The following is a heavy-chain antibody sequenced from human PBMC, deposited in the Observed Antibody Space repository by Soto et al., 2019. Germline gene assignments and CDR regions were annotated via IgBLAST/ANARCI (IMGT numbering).Heavy chain of an antibody. CDR2: ISSSGSTI. J-gene: IGHJ3*02. V-gene: IGHV3-11*01. CDR1: GFTFSDYY. CDR3: ARDQQGDYCSGGSCVPGDAFDI. D-gene: IGHD2-15*01. Sequence: QVQLVESGGGLVKPGGSLRLSCAASGFTFSDYYMSWIRQAPGKGLEWVSYISSSGSTIYYADSVKGRFTISRDNAKNSLYLQMNSLRAEETAVYYCARDQQGDYCSGGSCVPGDAFDIWGQGTMVTVSS.